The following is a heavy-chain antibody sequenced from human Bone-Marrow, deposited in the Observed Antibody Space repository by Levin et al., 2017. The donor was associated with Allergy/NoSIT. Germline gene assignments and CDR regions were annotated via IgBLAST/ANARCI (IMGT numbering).Heavy chain of an antibody. V-gene: IGHV5-10-1*01. CDR3: ATVRSGRPDY. CDR1: GNSLTRYW. Sequence: GESLKISCKASGNSLTRYWISWVRQMPGKGLEWMGKIDPSDSYTDYSPSFQGHVSISADRSISTAYLQWSSLKASDTAIYYCATVRSGRPDYWGQGTLVTVSS. CDR2: IDPSDSYT. D-gene: IGHD6-19*01. J-gene: IGHJ4*02.